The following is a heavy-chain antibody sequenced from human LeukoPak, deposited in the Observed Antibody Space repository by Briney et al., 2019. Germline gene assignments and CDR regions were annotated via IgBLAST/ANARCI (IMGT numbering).Heavy chain of an antibody. CDR3: ASTVFQKWAFFDY. D-gene: IGHD2-21*01. J-gene: IGHJ4*02. V-gene: IGHV4-39*01. CDR2: IYYSGST. CDR1: GGSISSSSYY. Sequence: SETLSLTCTVSGGSISSSSYYWGWIRQPPGKGLEWIGSIYYSGSTYYNPSLESRVTISVDTSKNQFSLKLSSVTAADTAVYYCASTVFQKWAFFDYWGQGTLATVSS.